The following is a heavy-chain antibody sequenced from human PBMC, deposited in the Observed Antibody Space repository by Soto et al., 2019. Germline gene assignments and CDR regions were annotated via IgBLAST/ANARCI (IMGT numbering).Heavy chain of an antibody. V-gene: IGHV3-74*01. D-gene: IGHD2-15*01. J-gene: IGHJ3*02. Sequence: GGSLRLSCAASGFTFSSYCMHWVRQAPGKGLVWVSRINSDGSSTSYADSVKGRFTISRDNAKNTMYLQMNSLRAEDTAVYYCARTTGGCSGGSCTQYDAFDIWGQGTMVTVSS. CDR3: ARTTGGCSGGSCTQYDAFDI. CDR2: INSDGSST. CDR1: GFTFSSYC.